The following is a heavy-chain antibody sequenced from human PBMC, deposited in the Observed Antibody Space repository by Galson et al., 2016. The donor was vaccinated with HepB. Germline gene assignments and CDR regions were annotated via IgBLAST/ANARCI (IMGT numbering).Heavy chain of an antibody. CDR1: GFTFSTYA. J-gene: IGHJ4*02. V-gene: IGHV3-7*03. CDR2: IKQDGNEK. D-gene: IGHD3-10*01. CDR3: ARKGGIYSPWGY. Sequence: SLRLSCAASGFTFSTYAMSWVRQAPGKGLEWVANIKQDGNEKYYVDSVKGRFTISRDNAKNSMYLQMNSLRAEDTAVYYCARKGGIYSPWGYWGQGTLVTVSS.